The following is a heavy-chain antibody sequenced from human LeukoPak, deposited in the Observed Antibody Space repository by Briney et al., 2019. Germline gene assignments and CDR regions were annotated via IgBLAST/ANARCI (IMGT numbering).Heavy chain of an antibody. V-gene: IGHV1-2*02. Sequence: ASVKVSCKASGYTFTGYYMHWVRQAPGQGLEWMGWINPNSGGTNYAQKFQGRVTMTRDTSTSTVYMELSSLRSEDTAVYYCARDKRAGWSCSSEWGQGTLVTVSS. CDR2: INPNSGGT. D-gene: IGHD6-6*01. J-gene: IGHJ4*02. CDR3: ARDKRAGWSCSSE. CDR1: GYTFTGYY.